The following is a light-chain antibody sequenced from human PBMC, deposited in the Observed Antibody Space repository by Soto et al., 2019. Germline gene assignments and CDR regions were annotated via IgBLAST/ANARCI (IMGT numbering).Light chain of an antibody. CDR2: GVS. Sequence: PATLTEWQVGRASCFFMASQGINGKLAWYQHRAGRAPRLLISGVSTGATGIPARFSGSGSGTDFTLTISSLESDDVAVYYCKQSTNWPTTFGQGTRLEIK. J-gene: IGKJ5*01. V-gene: IGKV3-15*01. CDR1: QGINGK. CDR3: KQSTNWPTT.